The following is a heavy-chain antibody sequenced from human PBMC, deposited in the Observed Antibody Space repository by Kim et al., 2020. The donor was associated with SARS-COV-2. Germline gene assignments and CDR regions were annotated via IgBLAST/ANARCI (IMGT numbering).Heavy chain of an antibody. D-gene: IGHD1-1*01. J-gene: IGHJ6*02. V-gene: IGHV1-69*01. Sequence: YAQKFQGRVTITADESTSTAYMELSSLRSEDTAVYYCARDREGTYYGMDVWGQGTTVTVSS. CDR3: ARDREGTYYGMDV.